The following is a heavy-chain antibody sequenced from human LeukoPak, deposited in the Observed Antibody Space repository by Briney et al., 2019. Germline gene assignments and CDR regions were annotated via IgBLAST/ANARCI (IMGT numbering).Heavy chain of an antibody. V-gene: IGHV3-21*01. CDR2: ISSSSSYI. CDR1: GFTFSSYS. J-gene: IGHJ4*02. Sequence: TGGSLRLSCVASGFTFSSYSMTWVRQAPGKGLEWVSSISSSSSYIYYADSVKGRFTISRDNAKSSLYLQMNSLRAEDTAVYYCARGRGRTDYFDYWGEGTLGTVSS. D-gene: IGHD2-15*01. CDR3: ARGRGRTDYFDY.